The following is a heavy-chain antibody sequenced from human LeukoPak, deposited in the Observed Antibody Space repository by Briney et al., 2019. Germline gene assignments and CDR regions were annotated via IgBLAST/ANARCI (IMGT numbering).Heavy chain of an antibody. D-gene: IGHD2-15*01. CDR3: AKDHDTGGAAYYFDY. V-gene: IGHV3-30*18. J-gene: IGHJ4*02. CDR2: ISSDGSDK. CDR1: GFTFNKYG. Sequence: GGSLRLSCAASGFTFNKYGMHWVRQAPGKELEWVAVISSDGSDKYYADSVKGRFTISRGNSKNTLYLQMNSLSSDDTAVYYCAKDHDTGGAAYYFDYWGQGTLVTVSS.